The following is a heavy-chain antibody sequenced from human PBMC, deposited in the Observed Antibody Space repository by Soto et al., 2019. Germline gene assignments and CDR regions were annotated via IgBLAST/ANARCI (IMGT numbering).Heavy chain of an antibody. CDR1: GYTFTSYA. CDR2: ISGYNGHT. D-gene: IGHD3-16*01. J-gene: IGHJ6*02. Sequence: GASVKVSCKASGYTFTSYAMHWGRQAPGQGPEWMGWISGYNGHTKYAQKFQGRVTMTTDTSTSTVYMDLRSLTSDDTAVYYCAREGEMPYYYYGLDVWGQGTTVTVSS. V-gene: IGHV1-18*01. CDR3: AREGEMPYYYYGLDV.